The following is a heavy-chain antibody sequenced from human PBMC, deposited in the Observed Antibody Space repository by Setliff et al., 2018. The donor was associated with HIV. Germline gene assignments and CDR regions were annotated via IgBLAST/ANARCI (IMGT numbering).Heavy chain of an antibody. J-gene: IGHJ3*02. CDR2: IRFDGSYK. V-gene: IGHV3-30*02. D-gene: IGHD2-21*02. Sequence: PGGSLRLSCVASRFSLFRDYGMHWVRQAPGKGLEWVAFIRFDGSYKYYADSVKGRFTISRDNSKNTLYLQMNSLRAEDTAVYYCAKDRPGDGGNSNHAFDIWGQGTMVTVSS. CDR3: AKDRPGDGGNSNHAFDI. CDR1: RFSLFRDYG.